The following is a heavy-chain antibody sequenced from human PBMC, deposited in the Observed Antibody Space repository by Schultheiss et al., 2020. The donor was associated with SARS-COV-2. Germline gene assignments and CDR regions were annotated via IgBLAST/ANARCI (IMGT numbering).Heavy chain of an antibody. V-gene: IGHV4-38-2*02. CDR1: GYSISSGYY. J-gene: IGHJ4*02. D-gene: IGHD5-12*01. Sequence: SETLSLTCTVSGYSISSGYYWGWIRQPPGKGLEWIGSIYHSGSTNYNPSLKSRVTISVDTSKNQFSLKLSSVTAADTAVYYCARPGPTIGVVDYWGQGTLVTVSS. CDR3: ARPGPTIGVVDY. CDR2: IYHSGST.